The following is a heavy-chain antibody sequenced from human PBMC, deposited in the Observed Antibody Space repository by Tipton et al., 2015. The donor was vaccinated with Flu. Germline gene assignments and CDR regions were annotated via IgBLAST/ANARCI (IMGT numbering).Heavy chain of an antibody. Sequence: TLSLTCAVYGGSFSGYYWSWIRQPPGKGLGWIGEINHSGSTNYNPSLKSRVTISADTSKKQFSLKLNSVTAADTAVYFCATKFANWGVWEPRDYWGQGTLVTVS. V-gene: IGHV4-34*01. CDR1: GGSFSGYY. CDR2: INHSGST. D-gene: IGHD7-27*01. CDR3: ATKFANWGVWEPRDY. J-gene: IGHJ4*02.